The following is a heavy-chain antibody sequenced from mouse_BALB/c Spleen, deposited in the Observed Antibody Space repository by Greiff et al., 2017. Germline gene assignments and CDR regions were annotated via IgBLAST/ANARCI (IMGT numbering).Heavy chain of an antibody. CDR3: ARTITTVVADFDY. J-gene: IGHJ2*01. V-gene: IGHV1S137*01. Sequence: VQLQQSGAELVRPGVSVKISCKGSGYTFTDYAMHWVKQSHAKSLEWIGVISTYYGDASYNQKFKGKATMTVDKSSSTAYMELARLTSEDSAIYYCARTITTVVADFDYWGQGTTRTVAS. CDR1: GYTFTDYA. CDR2: ISTYYGDA. D-gene: IGHD1-1*01.